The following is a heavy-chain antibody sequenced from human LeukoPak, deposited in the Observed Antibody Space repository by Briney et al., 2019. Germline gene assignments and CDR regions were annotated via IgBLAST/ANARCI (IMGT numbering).Heavy chain of an antibody. Sequence: PSETLSLTCIVSGGSINGYYWSWIRQPPGKGLEWIGYIYYSGSTHYNPSLQSRVTISVDTSKNQFSLKLRSVTAADTAMYYCARSWDYYDRRGCYDYWGLGTLVTVSS. CDR2: IYYSGST. CDR3: ARSWDYYDRRGCYDY. CDR1: GGSINGYY. V-gene: IGHV4-59*01. D-gene: IGHD3-22*01. J-gene: IGHJ4*02.